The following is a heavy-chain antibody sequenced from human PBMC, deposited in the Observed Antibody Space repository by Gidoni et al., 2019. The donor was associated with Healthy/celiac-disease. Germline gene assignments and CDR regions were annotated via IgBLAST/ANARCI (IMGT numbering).Heavy chain of an antibody. Sequence: QVQLVVSGGGVVQPGRSLRLSCAASGFTFSSYGIHWLRPGPGKGLEWVAVISYDGSNKYYADSVKGRFTISRDNSKNTLYLQMNSLRAEDTAVYYCANGRFGELLGTGGHYYYYYGMDVWGQGTTVTVSS. D-gene: IGHD3-10*01. J-gene: IGHJ6*02. CDR2: ISYDGSNK. V-gene: IGHV3-30*18. CDR1: GFTFSSYG. CDR3: ANGRFGELLGTGGHYYYYYGMDV.